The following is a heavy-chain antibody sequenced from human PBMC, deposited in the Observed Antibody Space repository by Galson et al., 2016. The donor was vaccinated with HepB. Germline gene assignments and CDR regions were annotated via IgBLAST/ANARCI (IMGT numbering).Heavy chain of an antibody. Sequence: SVKVSCKASGFIFTSSVVQWVRQARGQRLEWIGWIVVGSGDTDYAQKFQERVTFTRDMSTTTAYMDLSSLRSEDTAVYYCAATYCGGDCYSLDSWGQGTLVTVSS. CDR1: GFIFTSSV. V-gene: IGHV1-58*01. D-gene: IGHD2-21*02. J-gene: IGHJ4*02. CDR3: AATYCGGDCYSLDS. CDR2: IVVGSGDT.